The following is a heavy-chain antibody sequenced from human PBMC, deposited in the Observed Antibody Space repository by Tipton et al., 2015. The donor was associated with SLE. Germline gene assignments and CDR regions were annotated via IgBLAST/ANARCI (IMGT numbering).Heavy chain of an antibody. CDR2: IGTAGDP. CDR1: GFTFSSYA. CDR3: ARGDCSSTSCYTGGMDV. Sequence: SLRLSCAASGFTFSSYAMSWVRQAPGKGLEWVSAIGTAGDPYYPGSVKGRFTISRENAKNSLYLQMNSLRAGDTAVYYCARGDCSSTSCYTGGMDVWGQGTTVTVSS. D-gene: IGHD2-2*02. J-gene: IGHJ6*02. V-gene: IGHV3-13*05.